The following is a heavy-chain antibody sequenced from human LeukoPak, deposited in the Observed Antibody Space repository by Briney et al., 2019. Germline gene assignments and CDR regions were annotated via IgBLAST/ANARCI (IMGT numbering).Heavy chain of an antibody. CDR2: INPNSGGT. CDR1: GYTFTGYY. D-gene: IGHD3-22*01. CDR3: ARGSDYYDSSGYWYYFDY. J-gene: IGHJ4*02. V-gene: IGHV1-2*02. Sequence: GASVKVSCKASGYTFTGYYMHWVRQAPGQGLEWMGWINPNSGGTNYAQKFQGRVTMTRDTSISTAYMELSRLRSDDTAVYYCARGSDYYDSSGYWYYFDYWGQGTLVTVSS.